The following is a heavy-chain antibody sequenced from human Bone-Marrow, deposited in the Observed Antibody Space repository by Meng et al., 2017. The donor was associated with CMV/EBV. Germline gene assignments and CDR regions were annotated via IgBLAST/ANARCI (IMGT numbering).Heavy chain of an antibody. Sequence: CKASGDTFSNYIINWVRQAPGQGLEWMGRIIPILGVTKHAQKFQGRVTVTADKSTSTAYMELSSLRSEDTAMYYCTTGPTDLSYFDHWGQRTLVTVSS. CDR1: GDTFSNYI. V-gene: IGHV1-69*02. D-gene: IGHD5/OR15-5a*01. J-gene: IGHJ4*02. CDR3: TTGPTDLSYFDH. CDR2: IIPILGVT.